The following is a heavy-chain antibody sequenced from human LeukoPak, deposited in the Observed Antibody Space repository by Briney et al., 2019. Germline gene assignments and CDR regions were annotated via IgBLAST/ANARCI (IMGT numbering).Heavy chain of an antibody. CDR2: ISSSSSTI. CDR1: GFTFSSYS. Sequence: GGSLRLSCAASGFTFSSYSMNWVRQAPGKGLEWVSYISSSSSTIYYADSVKGRFTISRDNAKNSLYLQMNSLRAEDTAVYYCARDTGGVLGVYDSSGYYRDGIDIWGQGTMVTVSS. CDR3: ARDTGGVLGVYDSSGYYRDGIDI. D-gene: IGHD3-22*01. J-gene: IGHJ3*02. V-gene: IGHV3-48*01.